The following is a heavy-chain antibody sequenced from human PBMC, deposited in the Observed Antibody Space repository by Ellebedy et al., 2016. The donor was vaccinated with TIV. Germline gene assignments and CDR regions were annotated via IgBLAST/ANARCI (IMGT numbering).Heavy chain of an antibody. Sequence: GESLKISCVASGFPFREYAMHCVRQAPGKGLEWVAHISYDGRIKYYADSVEGRFTFSRDNSKNTPYLQMNNLRPEDTATYFCARGVSHWYFDLWGRGTLVTVSS. CDR3: ARGVSHWYFDL. CDR1: GFPFREYA. V-gene: IGHV3-30*01. J-gene: IGHJ2*01. CDR2: ISYDGRIK.